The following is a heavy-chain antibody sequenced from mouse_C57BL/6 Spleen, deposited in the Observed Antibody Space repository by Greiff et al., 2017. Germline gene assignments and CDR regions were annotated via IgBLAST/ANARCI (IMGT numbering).Heavy chain of an antibody. CDR1: GYTFTSYD. D-gene: IGHD1-1*01. CDR2: IYPRDGST. J-gene: IGHJ1*03. V-gene: IGHV1-85*01. CDR3: ARWGIFHYYGSSYDWYFDV. Sequence: QVQLKESGPELVKPGASVKLSCKASGYTFTSYDINWVKQRPGQGLEWIGWIYPRDGSTKYNEKFKGKATLTVDTSSSTAYMELHSLTSEDSAVYFCARWGIFHYYGSSYDWYFDVWGTGTTVTVSS.